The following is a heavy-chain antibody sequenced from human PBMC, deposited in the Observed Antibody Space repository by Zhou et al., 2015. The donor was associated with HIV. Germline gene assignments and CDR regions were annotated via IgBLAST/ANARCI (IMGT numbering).Heavy chain of an antibody. CDR2: IRSNSDGGTT. D-gene: IGHD6-19*01. J-gene: IGHJ5*02. CDR1: GFTFTNSW. CDR3: NIEFITVAGPGWFDP. V-gene: IGHV3-15*01. Sequence: EMNLLESGGGLVQPGGSLRLSCAVSGFTFTNSWMSWVRQAPGKSLEWVGHIRSNSDGGTTDYAAPVKGRFIISRDHSKNTLYLQMNSLKTEDTAVYYCNIEFITVAGPGWFDPWGQGTLVTVSS.